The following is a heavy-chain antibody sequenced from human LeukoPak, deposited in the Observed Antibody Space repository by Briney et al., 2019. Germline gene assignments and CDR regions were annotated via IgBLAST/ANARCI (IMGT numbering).Heavy chain of an antibody. V-gene: IGHV3-53*01. CDR3: ARESGYSYGLAGFFDY. Sequence: GGSLRLSCAASGFTVITNYNSWVRQAPGKWLELVSFIYSDGRIHSADSVKGRFTISRDDSKNTLSLQMNRLRAEDTAVYYCARESGYSYGLAGFFDYWGQGTLVTVSS. CDR2: IYSDGRI. D-gene: IGHD5-18*01. J-gene: IGHJ4*02. CDR1: GFTVITNY.